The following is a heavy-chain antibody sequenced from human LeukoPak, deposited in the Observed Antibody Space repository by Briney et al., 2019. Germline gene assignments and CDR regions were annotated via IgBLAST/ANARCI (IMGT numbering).Heavy chain of an antibody. CDR1: GFIFSSYG. Sequence: GGSLRLSCAASGFIFSSYGMHWVRQAPGKGLDWVALISYDGINKYYADSVKGRFTISRDNSKNTLYLHMNSLRAEDTAVYYCAKTQGRYCSSTSCYSAGHAFDIWGQGTMVTVSS. J-gene: IGHJ3*02. V-gene: IGHV3-30*18. D-gene: IGHD2-2*01. CDR2: ISYDGINK. CDR3: AKTQGRYCSSTSCYSAGHAFDI.